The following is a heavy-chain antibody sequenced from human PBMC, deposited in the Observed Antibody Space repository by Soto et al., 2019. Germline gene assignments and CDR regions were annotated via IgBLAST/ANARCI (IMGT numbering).Heavy chain of an antibody. Sequence: QVHLVESGGGVVQPGKSLRLSCSASGFTFTTFGMHWVRQAPGKGLEWVGFISYDGSNTYHADSVKGRITISGDNSRNTVYLQMNSLRAEDTAVYYCAKDLTPLGYCGGGRCYIYGMDVWGQGTTVTVSS. CDR1: GFTFTTFG. CDR3: AKDLTPLGYCGGGRCYIYGMDV. J-gene: IGHJ6*02. CDR2: ISYDGSNT. D-gene: IGHD2-15*01. V-gene: IGHV3-30*18.